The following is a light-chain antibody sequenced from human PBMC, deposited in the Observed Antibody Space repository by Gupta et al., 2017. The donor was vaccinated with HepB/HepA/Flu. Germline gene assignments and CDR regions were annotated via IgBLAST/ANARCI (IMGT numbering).Light chain of an antibody. Sequence: QSALTQPLSASGSPGQSVTISCTGTSSDVGGYNYFSWYQQHPGKVPKLMIYEFTKRPSGVPDRCSGSKSGNTASRTGAGLQAEDEADYYCSSYVGTNTVIFGGGTKLTVL. CDR1: SSDVGGYNY. CDR3: SSYVGTNTVI. J-gene: IGLJ2*01. V-gene: IGLV2-8*01. CDR2: EFT.